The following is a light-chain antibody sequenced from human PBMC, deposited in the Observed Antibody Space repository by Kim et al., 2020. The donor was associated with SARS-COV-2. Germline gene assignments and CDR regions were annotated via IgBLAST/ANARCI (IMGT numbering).Light chain of an antibody. Sequence: DSLGDRVAITCRATQGIRNYFAWYQQKPGRPPKLLIADTSTLQSGVPSRFRGSGSGTDFTLTITSLQPEDVATYYCQKYNSAPLTFGGGTKVDIK. J-gene: IGKJ4*01. V-gene: IGKV1-27*01. CDR3: QKYNSAPLT. CDR2: DTS. CDR1: QGIRNY.